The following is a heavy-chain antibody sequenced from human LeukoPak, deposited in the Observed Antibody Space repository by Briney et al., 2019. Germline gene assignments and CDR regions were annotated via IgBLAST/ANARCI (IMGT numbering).Heavy chain of an antibody. J-gene: IGHJ1*01. D-gene: IGHD3-22*01. CDR2: IYHSGST. Sequence: SETLSLTCAVSGYSISSGYYWGWIRQPPGKGLEWIGSIYHSGSTYYNPSLKSRVTISVDTSKNQFFLKLSSVTAADTAVYYCARQGFYYDSSGTEYFQHWGQGTLVTVSS. V-gene: IGHV4-38-2*01. CDR1: GYSISSGYY. CDR3: ARQGFYYDSSGTEYFQH.